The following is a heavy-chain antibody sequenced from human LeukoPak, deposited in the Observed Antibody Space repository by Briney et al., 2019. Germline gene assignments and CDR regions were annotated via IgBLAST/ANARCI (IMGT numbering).Heavy chain of an antibody. J-gene: IGHJ6*03. Sequence: ASVTVSCKASGYTFTSYDINWVRQATGQGLEWMGWMNPNSGNTGYAQKFQGRVTMTRNTSISTAYMELSSLRSEDTAVYYCARVGEYSSSWYRGDYYYYYMDVWGKGTTVTVSS. D-gene: IGHD6-13*01. CDR1: GYTFTSYD. V-gene: IGHV1-8*01. CDR2: MNPNSGNT. CDR3: ARVGEYSSSWYRGDYYYYYMDV.